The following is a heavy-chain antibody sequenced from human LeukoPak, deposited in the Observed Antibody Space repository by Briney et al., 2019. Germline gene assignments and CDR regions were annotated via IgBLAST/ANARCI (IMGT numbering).Heavy chain of an antibody. J-gene: IGHJ3*02. CDR1: GGSISSYY. CDR2: IYTSGST. D-gene: IGHD3-10*01. CDR3: ARDEYYYGSGSPDAFDI. Sequence: SETLSLTCTVSGGSISSYYWSWIRQPAGKGLEWIGRIYTSGSTNYNPSLKSRVTMSVDTSKNQFSLKLGSVTAADTAVYYCARDEYYYGSGSPDAFDIWGQGTMVTVSS. V-gene: IGHV4-4*07.